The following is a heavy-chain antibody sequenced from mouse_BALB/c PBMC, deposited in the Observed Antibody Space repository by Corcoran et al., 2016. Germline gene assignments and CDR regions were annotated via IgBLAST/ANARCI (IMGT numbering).Heavy chain of an antibody. CDR1: GYSITSGYY. J-gene: IGHJ3*01. CDR3: ASPSRSAWFAY. V-gene: IGHV3-6*02. CDR2: ISYDGSN. Sequence: DVQLQESGPGLVKPSQSLSLTCSVTGYSITSGYYWNWIRQFPGNKLEWMGYISYDGSNNYNPSLKNRISITRDTSKNQFFLKLNSVTTEDTATYYCASPSRSAWFAYWGQGTLVTVSA.